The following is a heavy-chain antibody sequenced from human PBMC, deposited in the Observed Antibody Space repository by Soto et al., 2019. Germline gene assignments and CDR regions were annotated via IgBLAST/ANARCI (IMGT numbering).Heavy chain of an antibody. CDR1: GYIFTAYS. J-gene: IGHJ1*01. Sequence: QVQLVQSGAEVKKPGASVKVSCKASGYIFTAYSMHWVRQAPGQGLEWMGVVNPSGGSTNYAQKFRGRITMTRDTSTSTVYMDLSSLTSEDTAVYYCAREENCSDGVCYSEYFQRWGQGTLVTVYS. D-gene: IGHD2-15*01. CDR3: AREENCSDGVCYSEYFQR. V-gene: IGHV1-46*01. CDR2: VNPSGGST.